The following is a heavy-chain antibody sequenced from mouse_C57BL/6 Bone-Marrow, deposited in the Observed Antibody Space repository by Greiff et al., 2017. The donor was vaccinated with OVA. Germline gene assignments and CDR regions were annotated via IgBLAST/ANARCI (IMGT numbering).Heavy chain of an antibody. D-gene: IGHD1-1*01. J-gene: IGHJ1*03. CDR1: GYTFTSYW. Sequence: QVHVKQPGAELVKPGASVKMSCKASGYTFTSYWITWVKQRPGQGLEWIGDIYPGSGSTNYNEKFKSKATLTVATSSSTAYMQLSSLTSEDSAVYYCARISLYYYGSSYWYFDVWGTGTTVTVSS. V-gene: IGHV1-55*01. CDR3: ARISLYYYGSSYWYFDV. CDR2: IYPGSGST.